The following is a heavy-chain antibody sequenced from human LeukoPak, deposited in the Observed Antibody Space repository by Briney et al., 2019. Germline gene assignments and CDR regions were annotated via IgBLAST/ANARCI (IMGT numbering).Heavy chain of an antibody. CDR2: IYTSGST. J-gene: IGHJ6*04. CDR3: ARKGDV. CDR1: GDSISSGSYY. V-gene: IGHV4-61*02. Sequence: SETLSLTCTVSGDSISSGSYYWSCIRQPAGKGLEWIGRIYTSGSTDYNPSLKSRVTISLDTSKNQFSLKLNSVTAADTAVYYCARKGDVWGKGTTVTVSS.